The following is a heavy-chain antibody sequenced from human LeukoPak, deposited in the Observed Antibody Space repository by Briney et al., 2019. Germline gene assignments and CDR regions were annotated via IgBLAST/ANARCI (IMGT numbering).Heavy chain of an antibody. CDR3: VKDGSNRDIWFDP. D-gene: IGHD6-13*01. V-gene: IGHV3-30*02. CDR1: GFTFSTYW. CDR2: IRYDGTIQ. Sequence: LPGGSLRLSCAASGFTFSTYWMSWVRQAPGKGLEWVSFIRYDGTIQYYADSVKGRFTISRDNSKNTLYLQMNSLRGDDTAVYYCVKDGSNRDIWFDPWGQGTVVTVSS. J-gene: IGHJ5*02.